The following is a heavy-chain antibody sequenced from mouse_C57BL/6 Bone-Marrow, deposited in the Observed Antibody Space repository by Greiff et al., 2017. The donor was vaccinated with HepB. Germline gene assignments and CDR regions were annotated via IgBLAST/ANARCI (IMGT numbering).Heavy chain of an antibody. J-gene: IGHJ1*03. Sequence: EVQVVESGEGLVKPGGSLKLSCAASGFTFSSYAMSWVRQTPEKRLEWVAYISSGGDYIYYADTVKGRFTISRDNARNTLYLQMSSLKSEDTAMYYCTRDKDYGSSYWWYFDVWGTGTTVTVSS. CDR1: GFTFSSYA. CDR2: ISSGGDYI. CDR3: TRDKDYGSSYWWYFDV. V-gene: IGHV5-9-1*02. D-gene: IGHD1-1*01.